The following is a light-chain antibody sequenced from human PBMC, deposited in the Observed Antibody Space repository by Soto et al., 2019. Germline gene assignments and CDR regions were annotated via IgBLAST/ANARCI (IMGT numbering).Light chain of an antibody. CDR1: QGINTF. CDR2: SAS. CDR3: QQYHSSPLT. V-gene: IGKV1-8*01. Sequence: AIRMTQSPSSFSASTGDRVTITCRASQGINTFLAWYQQKPGKAPKLLIYSASTLQSGVPSRFSGSGSGTDFTLNISSLQSEDFATFYCQQYHSSPLTFGGGTKVEIK. J-gene: IGKJ4*01.